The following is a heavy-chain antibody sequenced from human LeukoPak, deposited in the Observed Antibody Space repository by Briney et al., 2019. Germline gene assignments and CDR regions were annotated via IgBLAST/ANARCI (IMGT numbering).Heavy chain of an antibody. Sequence: GGSLRLSCAASGFNFGTYWMAWVRQAPGKGLEWVATLREDGSDPRYVDSLRGRFTISRDNSKNTLYLQMNSLRAEDMAVYYCARIEWERLGRAFDIWGQGTMVTVSS. D-gene: IGHD1-26*01. CDR1: GFNFGTYW. V-gene: IGHV3-7*03. J-gene: IGHJ3*02. CDR2: LREDGSDP. CDR3: ARIEWERLGRAFDI.